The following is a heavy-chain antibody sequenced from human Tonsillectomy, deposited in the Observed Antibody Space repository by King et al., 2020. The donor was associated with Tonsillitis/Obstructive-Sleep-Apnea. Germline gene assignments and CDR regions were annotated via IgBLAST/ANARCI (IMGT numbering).Heavy chain of an antibody. V-gene: IGHV4-34*01. Sequence: QLPQWGAGLLKPSETLSLSCAVYGGPFNGYYWTWIRQPPGKGLEWIGEVNHSGNTNYNPSLKSRLTISVDTSKNQFSLTLSSVTAADTAVYYCARGYPAYYLDSWGQGTLVTVSS. J-gene: IGHJ4*02. CDR3: ARGYPAYYLDS. CDR2: VNHSGNT. CDR1: GGPFNGYY. D-gene: IGHD2-2*02.